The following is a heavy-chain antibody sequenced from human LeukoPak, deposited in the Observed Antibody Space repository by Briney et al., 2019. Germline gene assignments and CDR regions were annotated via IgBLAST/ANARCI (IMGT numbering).Heavy chain of an antibody. Sequence: SETLSLNCAVYGESFDGYYWTWIRQPPGKGLEWIGHVNHVGITNYNPSLASRVAISADTSKNQFSLKLSSVTAADTAVYYCARLVRRLQRLNIGRDSDYATGYYLDSWGQGTLVTVSS. CDR3: ARLVRRLQRLNIGRDSDYATGYYLDS. J-gene: IGHJ4*02. CDR1: GESFDGYY. CDR2: VNHVGIT. V-gene: IGHV4-34*01. D-gene: IGHD5-12*01.